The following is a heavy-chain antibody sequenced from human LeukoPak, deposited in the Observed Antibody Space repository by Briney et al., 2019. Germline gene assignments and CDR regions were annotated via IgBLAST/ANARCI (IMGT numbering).Heavy chain of an antibody. J-gene: IGHJ4*02. CDR3: AKDLWWEQRGDY. CDR2: IRYDGSNK. Sequence: GGSLRLSCAASGFTFSSYGMHWVRQAPGKGLEWVAFIRYDGSNKYYADSVKGRFTISRDNSKNTLYLQMNSLRAEDTAVYYCAKDLWWEQRGDYWGQGTLVTVSS. CDR1: GFTFSSYG. D-gene: IGHD1-26*01. V-gene: IGHV3-30*02.